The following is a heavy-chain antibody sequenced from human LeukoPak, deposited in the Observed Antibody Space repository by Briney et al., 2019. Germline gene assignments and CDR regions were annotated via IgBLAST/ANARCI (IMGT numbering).Heavy chain of an antibody. Sequence: GSLRLSCAASGFTFSNAWMSWVRPAPGEGLEWVSVIYSGGSTYYADSVKGRFTISRHNSKNTLYLQMNSLRAEDTAVYYCARDQLVRGGMDVWGQGTTVTVSS. CDR2: IYSGGST. J-gene: IGHJ6*02. CDR3: ARDQLVRGGMDV. CDR1: GFTFSNAW. D-gene: IGHD3-10*01. V-gene: IGHV3-53*04.